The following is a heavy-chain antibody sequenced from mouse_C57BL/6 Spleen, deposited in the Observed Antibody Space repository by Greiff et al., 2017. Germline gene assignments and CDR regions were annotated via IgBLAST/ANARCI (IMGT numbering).Heavy chain of an antibody. CDR1: GYAFTNYL. CDR3: ARGGYGSSCVDYYALGY. CDR2: INPGDGGT. D-gene: IGHD1-1*01. V-gene: IGHV1-54*01. Sequence: VQLQQSGAELVRPGTSVKVSCKASGYAFTNYLIEWVKQRPGQGLEWIGVINPGDGGTNYNGKFKGKETLTADKSSSTAYMQLSSLTSEDSAVYLCARGGYGSSCVDYYALGYWGQGTSLTVSS. J-gene: IGHJ4*01.